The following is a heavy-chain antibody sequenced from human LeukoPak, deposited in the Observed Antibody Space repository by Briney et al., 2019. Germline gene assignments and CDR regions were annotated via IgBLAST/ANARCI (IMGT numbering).Heavy chain of an antibody. CDR1: GFNFTNYA. CDR2: ISWNGDYI. J-gene: IGHJ4*02. CDR3: LKDMDNNGWG. V-gene: IGHV3-9*01. Sequence: GRSLRLSCAASGFNFTNYAIHWVRQVPGKGLEWVSGISWNGDYIGYADSVKGRFTISRDNAKNSLYLQMNSLRPEDTALYYCLKDMDNNGWGWGQGTLVTVSA. D-gene: IGHD3-22*01.